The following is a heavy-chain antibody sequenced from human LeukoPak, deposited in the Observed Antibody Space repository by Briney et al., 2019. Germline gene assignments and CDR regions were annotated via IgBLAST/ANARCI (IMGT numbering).Heavy chain of an antibody. CDR3: AKSNGYGLVDI. J-gene: IGHJ3*02. V-gene: IGHV4-38-2*02. Sequence: PSETLSLTCTVSGYSISSGYYWGWIRQPPGKGLEWIGNIFYSGSTYYSPSPRSRVTISLDTSRNQFSLKLNSVTAADTAVYYCAKSNGYGLVDIWGQGTMVTVSS. CDR2: IFYSGST. D-gene: IGHD3-10*01. CDR1: GYSISSGYY.